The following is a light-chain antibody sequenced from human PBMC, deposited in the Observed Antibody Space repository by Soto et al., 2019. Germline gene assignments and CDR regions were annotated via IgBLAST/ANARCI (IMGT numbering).Light chain of an antibody. J-gene: IGKJ3*01. Sequence: EIVLTQSPGTLSLSPGESATLSCKASESVYINSFAWYYQKPGQPPRLLIYGVSTRATGIPDRFRGSGSGTDFVLSINRLEVEDSGMYYCQQYGASPFTFGPGTRVDIK. CDR1: ESVYINS. CDR2: GVS. V-gene: IGKV3-20*01. CDR3: QQYGASPFT.